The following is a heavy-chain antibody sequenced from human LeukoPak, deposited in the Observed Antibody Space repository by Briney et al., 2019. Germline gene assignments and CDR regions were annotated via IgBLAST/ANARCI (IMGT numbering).Heavy chain of an antibody. J-gene: IGHJ4*02. Sequence: GGSLRLSCAASGFTVSNNYMNWVRQAPGKGLEWVSSIYGGGSTYYADSVKGRFTISRGTSKNTVYLQMNSLRAEDTAVYHCSSGGGSGQIDYWGQGTLVTVSS. CDR1: GFTVSNNY. CDR2: IYGGGST. V-gene: IGHV3-53*01. CDR3: SSGGGSGQIDY. D-gene: IGHD3-10*01.